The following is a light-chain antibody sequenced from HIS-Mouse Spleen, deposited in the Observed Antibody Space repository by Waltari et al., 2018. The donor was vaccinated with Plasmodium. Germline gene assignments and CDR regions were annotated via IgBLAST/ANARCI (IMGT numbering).Light chain of an antibody. V-gene: IGLV3-10*01. CDR2: EDS. CDR1: ALPKKY. CDR3: YSTDSSGNHRV. J-gene: IGLJ3*02. Sequence: SYELTQPPSVSVSPGQTARITCSGDALPKKYPYWYQQKSGQAPVLVIYEDSKRPPGIPEGFSGSSSGTMATLTISGAQVEDEADYYCYSTDSSGNHRVFGGGTKLTVL.